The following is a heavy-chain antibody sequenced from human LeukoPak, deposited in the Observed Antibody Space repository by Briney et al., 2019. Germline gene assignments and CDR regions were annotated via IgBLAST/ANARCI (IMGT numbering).Heavy chain of an antibody. D-gene: IGHD6-13*01. CDR2: ISSSSSYI. CDR3: AGVASSSWYGDSFDDY. V-gene: IGHV3-21*01. J-gene: IGHJ4*02. Sequence: GGSLRLSCAASGFTFSSYSMNWVRQAPGKGLEWVSSISSSSSYIYYADSVKGRFTISRDNAKNSLYLQMNSLRAEDTAVYYCAGVASSSWYGDSFDDYWGQGTLVTVSP. CDR1: GFTFSSYS.